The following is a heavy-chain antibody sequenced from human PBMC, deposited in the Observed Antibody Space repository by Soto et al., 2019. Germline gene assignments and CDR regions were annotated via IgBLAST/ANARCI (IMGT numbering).Heavy chain of an antibody. CDR1: GFTFSSYA. D-gene: IGHD5-12*01. V-gene: IGHV3-30-3*01. Sequence: GGSLRLSCAASGFTFSSYAMHWVRQAPGKGLEWVAVISYDGSNKYYADSVKGRFTISRDNSKNTLYLQMNSLRAEDTAVYYCASERRGVATILPWFDPWGQGNLVTVS. CDR2: ISYDGSNK. J-gene: IGHJ5*02. CDR3: ASERRGVATILPWFDP.